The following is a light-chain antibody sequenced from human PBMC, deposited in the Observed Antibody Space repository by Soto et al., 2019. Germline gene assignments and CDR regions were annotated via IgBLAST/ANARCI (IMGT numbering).Light chain of an antibody. Sequence: VMTQSPLSLPVTPGEPASISCKSSQSLLHSNGYNYLDWYLQKPGQSPQLLIYLGSNRASGVPDRCSGSGSGTDFTLKISRVEAEDVGIYYCMQATQIPPAFGGGTKVEIK. V-gene: IGKV2-28*01. J-gene: IGKJ4*01. CDR3: MQATQIPPA. CDR1: QSLLHSNGYNY. CDR2: LGS.